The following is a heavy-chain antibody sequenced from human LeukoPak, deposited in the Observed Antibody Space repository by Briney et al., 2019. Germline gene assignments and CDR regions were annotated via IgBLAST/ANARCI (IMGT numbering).Heavy chain of an antibody. CDR1: GFTFSSYG. J-gene: IGHJ6*02. V-gene: IGHV3-33*01. CDR2: IWYDGNNK. CDR3: ARSPPGIRVGGIHYYYYGMDV. Sequence: GGSLRLSCAASGFTFSSYGMHWVRQAPGKGLEWVAVIWYDGNNKYYADSVKGRFTISRDDSKNTLYLQMNSLRAEDTAVYHCARSPPGIRVGGIHYYYYGMDVWGQGTTVTVSS. D-gene: IGHD6-19*01.